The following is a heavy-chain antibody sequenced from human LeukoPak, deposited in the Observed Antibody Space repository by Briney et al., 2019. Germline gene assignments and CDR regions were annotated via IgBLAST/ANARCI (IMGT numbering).Heavy chain of an antibody. CDR3: ARAVSDFWSGYLTYFDY. CDR1: GYTFTSYG. CDR2: ISAYNGNT. Sequence: GASVKVSCKASGYTFTSYGINWVRQAPGQGLEWMGWISAYNGNTNYAQKLQGRVTMTTDTSTSTAYMELRSLRSDDTAVYYCARAVSDFWSGYLTYFDYWGQGTLVTVSS. D-gene: IGHD3-3*01. V-gene: IGHV1-18*01. J-gene: IGHJ4*02.